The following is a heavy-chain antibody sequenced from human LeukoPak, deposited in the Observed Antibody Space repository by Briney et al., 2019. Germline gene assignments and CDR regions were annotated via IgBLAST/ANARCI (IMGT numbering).Heavy chain of an antibody. CDR1: GYTFTSYG. J-gene: IGHJ4*02. V-gene: IGHV1-18*04. Sequence: GASVKVSCKASGYTFTSYGISCVRQAPGQGLAWMGWISAYNGNTNYAQKLQGRVTMTTDTSTSTAYMELRSLRSDDTAVYYCARDKSRYCSGGSCYSGYWGQGTLVTVSS. D-gene: IGHD2-15*01. CDR2: ISAYNGNT. CDR3: ARDKSRYCSGGSCYSGY.